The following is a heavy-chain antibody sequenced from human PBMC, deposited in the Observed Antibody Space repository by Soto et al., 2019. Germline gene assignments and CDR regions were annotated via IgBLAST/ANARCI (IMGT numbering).Heavy chain of an antibody. CDR3: AKDYGIRGVIILYVYDY. J-gene: IGHJ4*02. Sequence: PGGSLRLSCAASGFTFISYAMSWVRQAPGKGLEWVSAISGSGGSTYYADSVKGRFTISRDNSKNTLYLQMNSLRAEDTAVYYCAKDYGIRGVIILYVYDYWGQGTLVTVSS. D-gene: IGHD3-10*01. CDR1: GFTFISYA. CDR2: ISGSGGST. V-gene: IGHV3-23*01.